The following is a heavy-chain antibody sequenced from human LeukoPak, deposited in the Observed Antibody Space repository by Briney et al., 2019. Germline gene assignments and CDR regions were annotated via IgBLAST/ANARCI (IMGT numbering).Heavy chain of an antibody. CDR3: ARTRWHIDY. J-gene: IGHJ4*02. V-gene: IGHV7-4-1*02. CDR1: GATSIRYA. D-gene: IGHD5-24*01. CDR2: INTNTGNP. Sequence: GSSVKVSCKASGATSIRYAINWVRQAPGQGLEWMGWINTNTGNPTYAQGFTGRFVFSLDTSVSTAYLQISSLKAEDTAVYYCARTRWHIDYWGQGTLVTVSS.